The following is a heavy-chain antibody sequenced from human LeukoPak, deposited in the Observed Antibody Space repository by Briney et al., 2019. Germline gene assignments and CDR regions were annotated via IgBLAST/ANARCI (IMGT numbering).Heavy chain of an antibody. Sequence: SVKVSCKASGGTFSSYAISWVRPAPGQGLEWMGRIIPILGIANYAQKFQGRVTITADKSTSTAYMELSSLRSEDTAVYYCARGSRRPNWFDPWGQGTLVTVSS. CDR1: GGTFSSYA. J-gene: IGHJ5*02. CDR2: IIPILGIA. D-gene: IGHD2/OR15-2a*01. V-gene: IGHV1-69*04. CDR3: ARGSRRPNWFDP.